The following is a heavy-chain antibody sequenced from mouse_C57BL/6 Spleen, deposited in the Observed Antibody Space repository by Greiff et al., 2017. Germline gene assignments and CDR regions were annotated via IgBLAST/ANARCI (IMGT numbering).Heavy chain of an antibody. Sequence: EVMLVESGGGLVQPKGSLKLSCAASGFSFNTYAMNWVRQAPGKGLEWVARIRSKSNNYATYYADSVKDRFTISRDDSESMLYLQMNNLKTEDTAMYYCVRQGTGGYFDYWGQGTTLTVSS. D-gene: IGHD3-3*01. V-gene: IGHV10-1*01. CDR1: GFSFNTYA. CDR2: IRSKSNNYAT. J-gene: IGHJ2*01. CDR3: VRQGTGGYFDY.